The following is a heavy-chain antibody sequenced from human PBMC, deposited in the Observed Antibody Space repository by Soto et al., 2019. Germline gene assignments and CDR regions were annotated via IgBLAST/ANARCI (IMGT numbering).Heavy chain of an antibody. CDR2: ISAYNGNT. V-gene: IGHV1-18*01. Sequence: ASVKVSCKASGYTFTSYGISWVRQAPGQGLEWMGWISAYNGNTNYAQKFQGRVTITADKSTSTAYMELSSLRSEDTSVYYCASSPRPYYYDSSGYYIRDAFDIWGQGTMVTVSS. CDR3: ASSPRPYYYDSSGYYIRDAFDI. J-gene: IGHJ3*02. D-gene: IGHD3-22*01. CDR1: GYTFTSYG.